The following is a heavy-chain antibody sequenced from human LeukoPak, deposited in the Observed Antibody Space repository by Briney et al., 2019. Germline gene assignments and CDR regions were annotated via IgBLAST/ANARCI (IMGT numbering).Heavy chain of an antibody. Sequence: QTGGSLRLSCAASGFTFSSYGMHWVRQAPGKGLEWVAFIRDDGSNKYYADSVKGRFTISRDNSKNTLYLQMNSLRAEDTAVYYCAKGIDYYYYYYMDVWGKGTPVTVSS. J-gene: IGHJ6*03. CDR1: GFTFSSYG. CDR3: AKGIDYYYYYYMDV. V-gene: IGHV3-30*02. CDR2: IRDDGSNK.